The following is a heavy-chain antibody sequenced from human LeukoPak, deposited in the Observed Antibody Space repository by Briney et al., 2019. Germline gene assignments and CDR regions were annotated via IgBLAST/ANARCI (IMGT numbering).Heavy chain of an antibody. V-gene: IGHV1-69*05. CDR2: IIPIFGTA. D-gene: IGHD5-24*01. Sequence: GASVKVSCKASGGTFSSYAISWVRQAPGQGLEWMGGIIPIFGTANYAQKFQGRVTITTDESTSTAYMELSSLRSEDTAVYYCARKSGDGYNVFDYWGQGTLVTVSS. J-gene: IGHJ4*02. CDR1: GGTFSSYA. CDR3: ARKSGDGYNVFDY.